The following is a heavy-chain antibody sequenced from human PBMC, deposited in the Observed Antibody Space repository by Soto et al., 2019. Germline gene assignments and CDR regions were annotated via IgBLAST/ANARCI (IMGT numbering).Heavy chain of an antibody. CDR3: ARGPNYGSGSYYLRYYYYYMDV. CDR2: INHSGST. Sequence: PSETLSLTCAVYGGSFSGYYWSWIRQPPGKGLEWIGEINHSGSTNYNPSLKSRVTISVDTSKNQFSLKLSSVTAADTAVYYCARGPNYGSGSYYLRYYYYYMDVWGKGTTVTVSS. J-gene: IGHJ6*03. V-gene: IGHV4-34*01. D-gene: IGHD3-10*01. CDR1: GGSFSGYY.